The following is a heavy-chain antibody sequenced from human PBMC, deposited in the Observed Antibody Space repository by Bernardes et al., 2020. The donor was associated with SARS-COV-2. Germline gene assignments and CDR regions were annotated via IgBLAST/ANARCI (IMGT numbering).Heavy chain of an antibody. Sequence: LRLSCAASGFIFSRNAMTWVRQAPGKGLEWVSGISGSGGSTYYADSVKGRFTISRDNSNNTLYLEMNSLKAEDTAIYFCAKCIQGSYAMDVWGQGTTVTVSS. CDR2: ISGSGGST. CDR1: GFIFSRNA. V-gene: IGHV3-23*01. D-gene: IGHD5-18*01. CDR3: AKCIQGSYAMDV. J-gene: IGHJ6*02.